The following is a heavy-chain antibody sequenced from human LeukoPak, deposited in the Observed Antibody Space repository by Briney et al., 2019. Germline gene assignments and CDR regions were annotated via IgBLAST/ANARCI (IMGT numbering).Heavy chain of an antibody. CDR2: IFPSGGEI. V-gene: IGHV3-23*01. J-gene: IGHJ4*02. CDR1: GFTFSTFA. CDR3: ARAAENYGGRFDS. Sequence: GGSLRLSCAASGFTFSTFAMIWVRQPPGKGLEWVSSIFPSGGEIHYADSVRGRFTISRDNSKSTLSLQMNSLRAEDTAVYYCARAAENYGGRFDSWGQGTLVTVSS. D-gene: IGHD3-16*01.